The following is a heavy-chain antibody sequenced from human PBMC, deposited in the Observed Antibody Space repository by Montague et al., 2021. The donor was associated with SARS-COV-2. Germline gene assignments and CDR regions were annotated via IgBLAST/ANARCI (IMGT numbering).Heavy chain of an antibody. J-gene: IGHJ4*02. CDR2: IYYSGST. Sequence: SETLSLTCSVSGDSISSSSCFWGWIRQPPGKGLEWIGSIYYSGSTFYNPSLKSRVTISVDTSKKQFSLKLTSVTAADTALYFCARHGTPGYGPFDSWGQRTQVAVSS. CDR1: GDSISSSSCF. V-gene: IGHV4-39*01. CDR3: ARHGTPGYGPFDS. D-gene: IGHD5-12*01.